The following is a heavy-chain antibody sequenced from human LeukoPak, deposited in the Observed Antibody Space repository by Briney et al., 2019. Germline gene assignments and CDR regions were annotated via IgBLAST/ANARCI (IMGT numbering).Heavy chain of an antibody. CDR3: ARDSGTTGEVKFDP. J-gene: IGHJ5*02. D-gene: IGHD3-10*01. Sequence: SETLSLTCTVSGGSISSYYWSWIRQPAGKGLEWIGRIYTSGSTTYNPSLKSRVTMSVDTSKNQFSLKLSSVTAADTAVYYCARDSGTTGEVKFDPCGQGTLVTVSS. V-gene: IGHV4-4*07. CDR1: GGSISSYY. CDR2: IYTSGST.